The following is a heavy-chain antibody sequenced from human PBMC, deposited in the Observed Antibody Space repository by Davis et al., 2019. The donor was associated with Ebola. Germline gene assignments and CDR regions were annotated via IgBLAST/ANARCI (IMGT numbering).Heavy chain of an antibody. J-gene: IGHJ6*03. CDR1: RFPFTSAW. Sequence: GESLKISCVASRFPFTSAWMSWVRQAPGKGLEWVGRIKSKADGGAIDYAAPVKGRFTVSRDDSKSMFFLQMNNLKTEDTAVYYCTPDLLPWGTGYYFRSMDVWGKGTAVTVSS. D-gene: IGHD1-26*01. CDR3: TPDLLPWGTGYYFRSMDV. V-gene: IGHV3-15*01. CDR2: IKSKADGGAI.